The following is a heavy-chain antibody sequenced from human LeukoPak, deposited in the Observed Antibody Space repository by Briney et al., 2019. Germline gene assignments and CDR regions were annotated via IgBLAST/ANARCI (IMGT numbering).Heavy chain of an antibody. J-gene: IGHJ4*02. CDR2: IYSSRGT. V-gene: IGHV4-4*09. D-gene: IGHD6-6*01. CDR1: GDSISSYY. Sequence: SEALCLTCAVSGDSISSYYWSWIRQPPGEGLEWVWYIYSSRGTNYIPSLKGRVTISIDTSKNQFSLKLSSVTAADSAVYYCARLTRLSTSPDRYYLDYWGQGTLVTVSS. CDR3: ARLTRLSTSPDRYYLDY.